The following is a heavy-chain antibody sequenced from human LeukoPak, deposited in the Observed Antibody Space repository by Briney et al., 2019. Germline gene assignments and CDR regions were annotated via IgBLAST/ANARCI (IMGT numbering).Heavy chain of an antibody. J-gene: IGHJ4*02. CDR1: GYSFTSYW. D-gene: IGHD3-10*02. V-gene: IGHV5-51*01. CDR3: ARHVRGQFLVDY. Sequence: GESLKISCKGSGYSFTSYWIGWVGQLPGKGLEWMGITYPGDADTRYSPSFQGQVTLSADKSISTAYLQWSSLKASDTAMYYCARHVRGQFLVDYWGQGTLVTLSS. CDR2: TYPGDADT.